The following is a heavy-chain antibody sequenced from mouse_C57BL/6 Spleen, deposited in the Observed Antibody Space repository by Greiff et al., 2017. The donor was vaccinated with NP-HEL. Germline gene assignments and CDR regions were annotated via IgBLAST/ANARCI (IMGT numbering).Heavy chain of an antibody. CDR3: ARGRSLITTVVEAMDY. J-gene: IGHJ4*01. CDR1: GYTFTSYW. V-gene: IGHV1-53*01. CDR2: INPSNGGT. Sequence: VQLQQPGTELVKPGASVKLSCKASGYTFTSYWMHWVKQRPGQGLEWIGNINPSNGGTNYNEKFKSKATLTVDKSSSTAYMPLSSLTSVDSAVYYCARGRSLITTVVEAMDYWGQGTSVTVSS. D-gene: IGHD1-1*01.